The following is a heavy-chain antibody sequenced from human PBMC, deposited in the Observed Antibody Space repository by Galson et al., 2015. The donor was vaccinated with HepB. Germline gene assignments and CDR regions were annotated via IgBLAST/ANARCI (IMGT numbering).Heavy chain of an antibody. D-gene: IGHD3-16*01. J-gene: IGHJ6*02. CDR2: INPNSGGT. CDR3: ARHLDYSRGMDV. Sequence: SVKVSCKASGYTFTGYYMHWVRQAPGQGLEWMGRINPNSGGTNYAQKFQGRVTMTRDTSISTAYPQWSSLKASDTAMYYCARHLDYSRGMDVWGQGTKVTVSS. V-gene: IGHV1-2*06. CDR1: GYTFTGYY.